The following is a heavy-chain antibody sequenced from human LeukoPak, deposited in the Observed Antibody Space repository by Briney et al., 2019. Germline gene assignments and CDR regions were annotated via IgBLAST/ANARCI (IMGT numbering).Heavy chain of an antibody. V-gene: IGHV4-39*01. CDR3: ASRYCSGGSCYPFDY. J-gene: IGHJ4*02. D-gene: IGHD2-15*01. CDR1: GGSISSSSYY. Sequence: SETLSLTCTVSGGSISSSSYYWGCVRQPPGQGLEWIGSIYYSGSTYYNPSLKSRVTISVDTSKNQFSLKLSSVTAADTAVYYCASRYCSGGSCYPFDYWGQGTLVTVSS. CDR2: IYYSGST.